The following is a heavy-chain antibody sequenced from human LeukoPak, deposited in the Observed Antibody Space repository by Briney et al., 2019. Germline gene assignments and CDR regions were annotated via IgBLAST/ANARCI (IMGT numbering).Heavy chain of an antibody. D-gene: IGHD3-3*01. V-gene: IGHV3-30*02. CDR1: GFTFSSYG. CDR2: IRYDGSNK. Sequence: GGSLRLSCAASGFTFSSYGMHWVRQAPGKGLEWVAFIRYDGSNKYYADSVKGRFTISRDNSKNTLYLQMNSLRAEDTAVYYCAKDQEIFGVVIHDAFDIWGQGTMVTVSS. J-gene: IGHJ3*02. CDR3: AKDQEIFGVVIHDAFDI.